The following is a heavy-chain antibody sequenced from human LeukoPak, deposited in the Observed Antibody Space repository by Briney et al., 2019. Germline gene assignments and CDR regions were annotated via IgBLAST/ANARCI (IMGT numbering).Heavy chain of an antibody. V-gene: IGHV3-30*01. Sequence: GGSLRLSCAASGFTFSSYAMHWVRQAPGKGLEWVAVISYDGSNEYYADSVKGRFTISRDNSKNTLYLQMNSLRAEDTAVYYCAADSSGYYWGQGTLVTVSS. D-gene: IGHD3-22*01. CDR1: GFTFSSYA. CDR3: AADSSGYY. J-gene: IGHJ4*02. CDR2: ISYDGSNE.